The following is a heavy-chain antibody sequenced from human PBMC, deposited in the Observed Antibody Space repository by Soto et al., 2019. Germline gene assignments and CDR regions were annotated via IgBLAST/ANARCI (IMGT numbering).Heavy chain of an antibody. CDR2: ISGSNIYT. Sequence: QVQLVESGGGLVKPGGSLRLSCAASGFTFSDYYMSWIRQAPGKGLEWISYISGSNIYTNYADSVKGRFTISRDNANNSLYLQMDSLRVEDTAVYYCARDGREVIPAAIGGGYGMDVWGQGTTVTVSS. D-gene: IGHD2-2*01. CDR1: GFTFSDYY. CDR3: ARDGREVIPAAIGGGYGMDV. J-gene: IGHJ6*02. V-gene: IGHV3-11*06.